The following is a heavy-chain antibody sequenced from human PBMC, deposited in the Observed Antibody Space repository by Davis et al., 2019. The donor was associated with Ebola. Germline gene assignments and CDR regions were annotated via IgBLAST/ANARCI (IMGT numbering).Heavy chain of an antibody. V-gene: IGHV4-31*03. D-gene: IGHD1-26*01. CDR1: GGSISSGGYY. CDR2: IYYSGST. Sequence: PSETLSLTCTVPGGSISSGGYYWSWIRQHPGKGLEWIGYIYYSGSTYYNPSLKSRVTISVDTSKNQFSLKLSSVTAADTAVYYCARGDSGSYYNWFDPWGQGTLVTVSS. CDR3: ARGDSGSYYNWFDP. J-gene: IGHJ5*02.